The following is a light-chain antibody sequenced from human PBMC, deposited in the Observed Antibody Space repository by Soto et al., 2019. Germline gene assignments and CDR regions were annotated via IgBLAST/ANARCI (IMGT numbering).Light chain of an antibody. V-gene: IGLV2-14*01. J-gene: IGLJ1*01. Sequence: QSVLTQPASVSGSPGQSITISCTGTSSDVGRYNYVSWYQQHPGKAPKLIIYDVSNRPSGFSNRFSGSKFGNTASLTIFGLQAEDEADYYCNSYTSSSTYVFGTGTKVTVL. CDR3: NSYTSSSTYV. CDR1: SSDVGRYNY. CDR2: DVS.